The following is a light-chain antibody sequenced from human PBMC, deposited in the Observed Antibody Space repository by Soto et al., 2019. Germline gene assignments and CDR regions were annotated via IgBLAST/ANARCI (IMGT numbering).Light chain of an antibody. CDR3: QHYGGSPIT. CDR1: QSVSSNY. CDR2: RTS. J-gene: IGKJ5*01. Sequence: EIVLTQSPGTLSLSPGERVTLSCRAGQSVSSNYLAWYQQKLGQAPRLLIYRTSSRATGIPDRFSGSGSGTDFTLTISRLEPEDFAVYYCQHYGGSPITFGQGTRLEIK. V-gene: IGKV3-20*01.